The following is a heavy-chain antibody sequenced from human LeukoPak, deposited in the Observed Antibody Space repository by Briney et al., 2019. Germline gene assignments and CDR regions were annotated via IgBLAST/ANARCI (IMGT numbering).Heavy chain of an antibody. Sequence: PSETLSLTCIVSGGSISSGGYYWSWIRQHPGKGLEWIGYIYYSGSTYYNPSLKSRVTISVDTSKNQFSLKLSSVTAADTAVYYCARAPGYYDSSGYYFDYWGQGTLVTVSS. D-gene: IGHD3-22*01. CDR3: ARAPGYYDSSGYYFDY. J-gene: IGHJ4*02. CDR1: GGSISSGGYY. V-gene: IGHV4-31*03. CDR2: IYYSGST.